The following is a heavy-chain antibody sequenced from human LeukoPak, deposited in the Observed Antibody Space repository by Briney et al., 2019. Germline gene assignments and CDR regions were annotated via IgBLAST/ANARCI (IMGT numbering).Heavy chain of an antibody. Sequence: GGSLRLSCAASGFTFSNAWMSCVREAPGKGLEWVGRIKSKTDGGTTDYAAPVKGRFTISRDDSKNTLYLQMNSLKTEDTAVYYCTTDPAWVNVHSGSYPAEYFQHWGQGTLVTVSS. D-gene: IGHD1-26*01. J-gene: IGHJ1*01. CDR2: IKSKTDGGTT. V-gene: IGHV3-15*01. CDR1: GFTFSNAW. CDR3: TTDPAWVNVHSGSYPAEYFQH.